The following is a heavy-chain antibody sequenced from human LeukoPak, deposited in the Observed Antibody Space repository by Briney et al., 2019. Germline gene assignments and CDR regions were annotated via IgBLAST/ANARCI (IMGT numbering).Heavy chain of an antibody. D-gene: IGHD2-2*01. CDR2: IKQDGSEK. CDR1: GFTFSSYW. Sequence: TGGSLRLSCAASGFTFSSYWMSWVRQAPGKGLEWVANIKQDGSEKYYVDSVKGRSTISRDNAKNSLYLQMNSLRAEDTALYYCARERPAATVFDYWGQGTLVTVSS. J-gene: IGHJ4*02. CDR3: ARERPAATVFDY. V-gene: IGHV3-7*01.